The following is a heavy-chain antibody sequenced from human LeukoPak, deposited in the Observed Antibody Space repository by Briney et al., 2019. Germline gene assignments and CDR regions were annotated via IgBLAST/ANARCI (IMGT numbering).Heavy chain of an antibody. J-gene: IGHJ5*02. Sequence: GGSLRLSCAASGFTFDDYAMHWVRQAPGKGLEWVSFISWDGGIIYYADSVKGRFTISRDNSKNSLYLQMNSLRVEDTALYYCAEDNGGRGYNYGGFDPWGEGTLVTVSS. D-gene: IGHD5-18*01. CDR2: ISWDGGII. CDR3: AEDNGGRGYNYGGFDP. V-gene: IGHV3-43D*03. CDR1: GFTFDDYA.